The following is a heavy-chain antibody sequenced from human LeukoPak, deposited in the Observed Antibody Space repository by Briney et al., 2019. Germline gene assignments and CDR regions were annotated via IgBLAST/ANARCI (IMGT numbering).Heavy chain of an antibody. CDR2: ISSSGSTI. CDR3: ARGGYSSGWQDAFDY. D-gene: IGHD6-19*01. J-gene: IGHJ4*02. V-gene: IGHV3-48*03. CDR1: GFTFSSYE. Sequence: GGSLRLSCAASGFTFSSYEMNWVRQAPGKGLEWVSYISSSGSTIYYADSVKGRFTISRDNAKNSLYLQMNSLRAEDTAVYYCARGGYSSGWQDAFDYWGQGTLDTVSS.